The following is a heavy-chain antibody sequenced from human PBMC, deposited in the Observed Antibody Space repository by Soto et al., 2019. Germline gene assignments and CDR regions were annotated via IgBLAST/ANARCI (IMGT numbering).Heavy chain of an antibody. CDR1: GFTFSNYA. CDR2: IGGNGDKT. V-gene: IGHV3-23*01. D-gene: IGHD3-10*01. Sequence: EVQLLESGGGLVQPGGSRRLSCAASGFTFSNYAMDWVRQAPGKGLEWVAGIGGNGDKTYYADSVKGRFTISRDNSKNTLYLQMNSLRAEDTAVYYCARFAAYVSCNYYYPFDDWGQGALVTVSS. J-gene: IGHJ5*02. CDR3: ARFAAYVSCNYYYPFDD.